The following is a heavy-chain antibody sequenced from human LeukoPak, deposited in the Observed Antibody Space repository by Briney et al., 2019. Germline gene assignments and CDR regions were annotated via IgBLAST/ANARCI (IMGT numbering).Heavy chain of an antibody. CDR3: ARGVLLSWSNWFDP. D-gene: IGHD3-10*01. CDR2: IIPILGIA. CDR1: GGTFSSYT. J-gene: IGHJ5*02. V-gene: IGHV1-69*02. Sequence: ASVKVSCKASGGTFSSYTISWVRQAPGQGLEWMGRIIPILGIANYAQKFQGRVTITADKSTSTAYMELSSLRSEDTAVYYCARGVLLSWSNWFDPWGQGTLVTVSS.